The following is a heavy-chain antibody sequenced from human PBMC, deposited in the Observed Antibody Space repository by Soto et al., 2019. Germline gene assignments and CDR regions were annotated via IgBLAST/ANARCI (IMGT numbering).Heavy chain of an antibody. D-gene: IGHD6-6*01. CDR1: GGTFSSYA. CDR3: ARDGTEYSSSSEGYYGMDV. J-gene: IGHJ6*02. CDR2: IIPIFGTA. V-gene: IGHV1-69*13. Sequence: GASVKVSCKASGGTFSSYAISWVRQAPGQGLEWMGGIIPIFGTANYAQKFQGRVTITADESTSTAYMELSSLRSEDTVVYYCARDGTEYSSSSEGYYGMDVWGQGTTVTVSS.